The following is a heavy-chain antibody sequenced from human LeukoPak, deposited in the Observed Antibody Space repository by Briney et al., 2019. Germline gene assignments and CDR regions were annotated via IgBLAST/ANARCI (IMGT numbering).Heavy chain of an antibody. CDR3: ARTTVVTPRKNWFDP. Sequence: ASVKVSCKASGYTFTSYDINWVRQATGQGLEWMGWISAYNGNTNYAQKLQGRVTMTTDTSTSTAYMELRSLRSDDTAVYYCARTTVVTPRKNWFDPWGQGTLVTVSS. D-gene: IGHD4-23*01. V-gene: IGHV1-18*01. J-gene: IGHJ5*02. CDR2: ISAYNGNT. CDR1: GYTFTSYD.